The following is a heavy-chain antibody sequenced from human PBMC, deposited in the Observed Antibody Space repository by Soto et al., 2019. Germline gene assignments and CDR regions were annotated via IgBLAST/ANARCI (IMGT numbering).Heavy chain of an antibody. CDR3: ERVPVLGVVIGYFDF. Sequence: GGSLRLSCAASGFTFSSYAMSWVRQAPGKGLEWVSVIYSGGTTYYADSVKGRFTISRDNSKNTLFLQMTSLRAEDTAVYYCERVPVLGVVIGYFDFWGQGTQVTVS. J-gene: IGHJ4*02. CDR1: GFTFSSYA. D-gene: IGHD3-16*02. CDR2: IYSGGTT. V-gene: IGHV3-66*01.